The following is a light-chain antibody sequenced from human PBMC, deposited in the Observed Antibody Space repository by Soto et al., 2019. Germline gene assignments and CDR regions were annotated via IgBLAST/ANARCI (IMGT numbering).Light chain of an antibody. Sequence: IQLTQSPSSLSASVGDRVTITCRASQGISNFLAWYKQKPGKAPKLLIYKASTLKSGVPSRFSGSGSGTEFTLTISSLQPDDFATYYCQHYNSYSEAFGQGTKVDIK. CDR1: QGISNF. CDR3: QHYNSYSEA. V-gene: IGKV1-5*03. CDR2: KAS. J-gene: IGKJ1*01.